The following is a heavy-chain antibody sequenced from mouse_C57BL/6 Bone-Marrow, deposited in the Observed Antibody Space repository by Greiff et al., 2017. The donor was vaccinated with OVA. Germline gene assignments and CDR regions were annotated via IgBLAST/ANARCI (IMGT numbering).Heavy chain of an antibody. CDR3: ARDDYDRIPLCYYAMDY. CDR1: GYTFTSYW. Sequence: QVQLKQSGAELVKPGASVKLSCKASGYTFTSYWMQWVKQRPGQGLEWIGEIDPSDSYTNYNQKFKGKATLTVDTSSSTAYMQLSSLTSEDSAVYYGARDDYDRIPLCYYAMDYWGQGTSVTVSS. V-gene: IGHV1-50*01. D-gene: IGHD2-4*01. CDR2: IDPSDSYT. J-gene: IGHJ4*01.